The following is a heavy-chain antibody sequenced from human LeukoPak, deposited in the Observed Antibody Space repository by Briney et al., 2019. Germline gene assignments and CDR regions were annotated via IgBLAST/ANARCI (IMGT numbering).Heavy chain of an antibody. CDR3: ARGRDCSGGSCYRWWFDP. D-gene: IGHD2-15*01. V-gene: IGHV1-3*01. J-gene: IGHJ5*02. CDR1: GYTFTSYA. CDR2: INAGNGNT. Sequence: ASVKVSCKASGYTFTSYAMHWVRQAPGQRLEWMGWINAGNGNTKYSQKFQGRVTITRDTSASTAYMELSSLRSGDTAVYYCARGRDCSGGSCYRWWFDPWGQGTLVTVSS.